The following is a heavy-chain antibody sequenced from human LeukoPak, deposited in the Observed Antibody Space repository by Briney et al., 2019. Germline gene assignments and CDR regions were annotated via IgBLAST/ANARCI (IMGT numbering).Heavy chain of an antibody. Sequence: PSETLSLTCTVSGGSISSSSYYWGWIRQPPGKGLEWIGSIYYSRSTYYNPSLKSRVTISVDTSKNQFSLKLSSVTAADTAVYYCARASPRRSFDYWGQGTLVTVSS. V-gene: IGHV4-39*07. CDR1: GGSISSSSYY. CDR2: IYYSRST. CDR3: ARASPRRSFDY. J-gene: IGHJ4*02.